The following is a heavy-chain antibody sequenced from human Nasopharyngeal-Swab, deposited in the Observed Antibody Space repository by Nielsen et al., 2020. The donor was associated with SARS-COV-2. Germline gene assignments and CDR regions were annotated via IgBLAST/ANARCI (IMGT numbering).Heavy chain of an antibody. J-gene: IGHJ4*02. Sequence: ASVKVSCKASGDPFIGYYLHWVRQAPGQGLEWMGWINPNSGETNFPQKFQGRVTVTRDTTINTAYMALSRLRSDDTAVYYCARGLSFYTDTSAYFNFDSWGQGTLVTVSS. CDR1: GDPFIGYY. CDR2: INPNSGET. CDR3: ARGLSFYTDTSAYFNFDS. V-gene: IGHV1-2*02. D-gene: IGHD3-22*01.